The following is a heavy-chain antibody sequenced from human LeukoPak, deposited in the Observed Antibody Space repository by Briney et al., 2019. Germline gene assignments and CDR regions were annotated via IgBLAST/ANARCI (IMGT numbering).Heavy chain of an antibody. J-gene: IGHJ4*02. Sequence: ASVRVSCKAFGYTFTSYYMHWVRQAPEQGLEWMGIINPSGGSTSYAQKFQGRVTMTRDTSTSTVYMELSSLRSEDTAVYYCASDPYYYDSSGYVYWGQGTLVTVSS. CDR1: GYTFTSYY. CDR3: ASDPYYYDSSGYVY. V-gene: IGHV1-46*01. D-gene: IGHD3-22*01. CDR2: INPSGGST.